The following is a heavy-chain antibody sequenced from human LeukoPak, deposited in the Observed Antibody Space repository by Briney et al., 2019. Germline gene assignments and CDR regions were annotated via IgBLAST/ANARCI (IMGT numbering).Heavy chain of an antibody. CDR2: IIPILGIA. J-gene: IGHJ5*02. Sequence: SVKVSCKASGGTFSSYAISWVRQAPGQGLEWMGRIIPILGIANYAQKFQGRVTITADKSTSTAYMELSSLRSEDTAVYYCARDWRFSPRAEPAWFDPWGQGTLVTVSS. CDR3: ARDWRFSPRAEPAWFDP. CDR1: GGTFSSYA. D-gene: IGHD1-1*01. V-gene: IGHV1-69*04.